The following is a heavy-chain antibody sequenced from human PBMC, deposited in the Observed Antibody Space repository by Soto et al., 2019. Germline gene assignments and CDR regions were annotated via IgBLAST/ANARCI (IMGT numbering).Heavy chain of an antibody. D-gene: IGHD3-16*01. CDR3: VSWVSAHFDY. CDR1: IYTFKSHG. J-gene: IGHJ4*02. CDR2: IDSSGVNT. V-gene: IGHV3-23*01. Sequence: PRGSLRLCCSASIYTFKSHGLSWFRQAPGKGLEWVSTIDSSGVNTHYADSVKGRFTISRDNSRNTLHLQMHDLRADDTALYYCVSWVSAHFDYWGQGTVVTVSS.